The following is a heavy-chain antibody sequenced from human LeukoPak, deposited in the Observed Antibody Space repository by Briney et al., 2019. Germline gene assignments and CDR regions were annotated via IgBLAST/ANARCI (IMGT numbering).Heavy chain of an antibody. J-gene: IGHJ5*02. CDR3: ARDWMATRKRGSNWFDP. CDR1: GGSISSSSYY. V-gene: IGHV4-39*07. CDR2: IYYSGST. D-gene: IGHD5-12*01. Sequence: PSETLSLTCTVSGGSISSSSYYWGWIRQPPGKGLEWIGSIYYSGSTYYNPSLKSRVTISVDTSKNQFSLRLSSVTAADTAVYYCARDWMATRKRGSNWFDPWGQGTLVTVSS.